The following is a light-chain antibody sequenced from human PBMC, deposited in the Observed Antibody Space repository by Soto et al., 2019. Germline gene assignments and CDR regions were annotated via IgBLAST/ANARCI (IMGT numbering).Light chain of an antibody. CDR2: AAS. CDR1: QSIRSY. CDR3: QQSYSTPFT. V-gene: IGKV1-39*01. J-gene: IGKJ3*01. Sequence: DIPMTQSPSSLSASVGDRVTITCRASQSIRSYLNWYQQKPGKAPKLLIYAASSLQSGVPSRFSGSGSGTDFTLTISSLQPEEFATYDCQQSYSTPFTFGPGTKVDIK.